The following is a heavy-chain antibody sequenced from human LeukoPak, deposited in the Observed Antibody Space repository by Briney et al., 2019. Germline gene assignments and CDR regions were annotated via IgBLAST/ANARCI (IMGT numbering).Heavy chain of an antibody. CDR3: ARDHYYHAFDI. V-gene: IGHV4-39*07. CDR2: IYYSGST. J-gene: IGHJ3*02. Sequence: PSETLSLTCTVSGGSISSSSYYWGWIRQPPGKGLEWTGSIYYSGSTYYNPSLKSRVTISVDTSKNQFSLKLSSVTAADTAVYYCARDHYYHAFDIWGQGTMVTVSS. D-gene: IGHD3-22*01. CDR1: GGSISSSSYY.